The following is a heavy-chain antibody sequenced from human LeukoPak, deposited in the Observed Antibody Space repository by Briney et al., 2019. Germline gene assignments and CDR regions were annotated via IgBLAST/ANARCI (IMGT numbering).Heavy chain of an antibody. D-gene: IGHD3-10*01. CDR2: IYYSGST. Sequence: PSETLSLTCTVSGGSVSSGSYYWSWIRQPPGKGLEWIGYIYYSGSTYYNPSLKSRVTISVDTSKNQFSLKLSSVTAADTAVYYCARGYYGSGGSGYYYYGMDVWGQGTTVTVSS. CDR1: GGSVSSGSYY. V-gene: IGHV4-61*01. CDR3: ARGYYGSGGSGYYYYGMDV. J-gene: IGHJ6*02.